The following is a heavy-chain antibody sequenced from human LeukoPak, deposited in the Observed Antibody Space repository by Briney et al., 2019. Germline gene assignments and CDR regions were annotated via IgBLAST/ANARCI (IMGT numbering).Heavy chain of an antibody. D-gene: IGHD6-6*01. V-gene: IGHV1-69*05. CDR2: IIPIFGTA. Sequence: SSVKVSCKASGGTFSSYAISWGRQAPGQGLEWMGGIIPIFGTANYAQKFQGRVTITTDESTSTAYMELSSLRSEDTAVYYCARDDSWSSSDYYYMDVWGKGTTVTVSS. CDR3: ARDDSWSSSDYYYMDV. CDR1: GGTFSSYA. J-gene: IGHJ6*03.